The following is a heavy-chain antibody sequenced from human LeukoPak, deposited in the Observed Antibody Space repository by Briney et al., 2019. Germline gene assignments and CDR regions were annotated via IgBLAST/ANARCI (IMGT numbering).Heavy chain of an antibody. CDR3: ARFTPQGYGWGGYNRFDP. D-gene: IGHD3-16*01. CDR2: IYYSGST. J-gene: IGHJ5*02. CDR1: GGSVSSYY. Sequence: SETLSLTCTVSGGSVSSYYWNWIRQPPGKGLEWIGYIYYSGSTNYNPSLKSRVTISVDTSKNQFSLNLTSVTAADTAVYYCARFTPQGYGWGGYNRFDPWGQGTLVTVSS. V-gene: IGHV4-59*02.